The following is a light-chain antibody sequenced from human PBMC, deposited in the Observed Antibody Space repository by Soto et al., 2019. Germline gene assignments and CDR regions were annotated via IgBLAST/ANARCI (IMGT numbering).Light chain of an antibody. J-gene: IGLJ1*01. CDR3: SSFTSTTSLYV. V-gene: IGLV2-14*01. CDR2: QVT. CDR1: GSDIAGYNY. Sequence: SVLAQPASVSGSPGQSITISCTGTGSDIAGYNYVSWFQQHPGKAPKLMMYQVTIRPSGVSNRFSGAKSGNTASLTISGLQAEDEAEYYCSSFTSTTSLYVFGTGSQGHRP.